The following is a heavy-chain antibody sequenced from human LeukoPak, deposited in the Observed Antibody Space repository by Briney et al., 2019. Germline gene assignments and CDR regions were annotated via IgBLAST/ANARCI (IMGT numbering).Heavy chain of an antibody. CDR2: ISSSSSYT. D-gene: IGHD3-9*01. V-gene: IGHV3-11*06. Sequence: GGSLRLSCAASGFTFSDYYMSWIRQAPGKGLEWASYISSSSSYTNYADSVKGRFTISRDNAKNSLYLQMNSLRAEDTAVYYCARGYYDILTGYYFDYWGQGTLVTVSS. CDR3: ARGYYDILTGYYFDY. J-gene: IGHJ4*02. CDR1: GFTFSDYY.